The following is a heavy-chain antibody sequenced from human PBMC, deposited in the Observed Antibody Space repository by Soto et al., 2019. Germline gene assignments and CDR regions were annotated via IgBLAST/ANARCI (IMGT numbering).Heavy chain of an antibody. Sequence: WVRQARGQRLEWIGWIVVGSGSTKYAQKFQERVTITRDMSTSTAYMELNSLRYEDTAVYYCAAPPNRDAYNYGYWGQGTLVTVSS. J-gene: IGHJ4*02. CDR3: AAPPNRDAYNYGY. D-gene: IGHD5-12*01. CDR2: IVVGSGST. V-gene: IGHV1-58*01.